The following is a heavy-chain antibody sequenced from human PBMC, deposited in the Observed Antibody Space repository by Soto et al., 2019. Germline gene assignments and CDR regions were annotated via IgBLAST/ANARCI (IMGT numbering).Heavy chain of an antibody. CDR2: ISYDETKK. Sequence: QVQLVESGGGVVQPGRSLRLSCAASGFSFSSYGMHWVRQAPGKGLEGVAVISYDETKKYYEDPVKGRFTISRDNSKNTLYLQMNSLRAEDTAVYYCAKDLRIAVAGTDYFDSWGQGTLVTVSS. CDR3: AKDLRIAVAGTDYFDS. V-gene: IGHV3-30*18. J-gene: IGHJ4*02. D-gene: IGHD6-19*01. CDR1: GFSFSSYG.